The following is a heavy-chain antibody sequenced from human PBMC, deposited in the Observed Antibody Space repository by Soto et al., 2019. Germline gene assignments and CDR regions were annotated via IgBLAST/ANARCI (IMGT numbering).Heavy chain of an antibody. J-gene: IGHJ6*02. CDR2: IWYDGSNK. V-gene: IGHV3-33*01. Sequence: QVQLVESGGGVVQPGRSLRLSCAASGFTFSSYGMHWVRQAPGKGLEWVAVIWYDGSNKYYADSVKGRFTISRDNSKNTLYLQMNSLRAEDTAVYYCARGSIAAAALYYYYYGMDVWGQGTTVTVSS. CDR1: GFTFSSYG. CDR3: ARGSIAAAALYYYYYGMDV. D-gene: IGHD6-13*01.